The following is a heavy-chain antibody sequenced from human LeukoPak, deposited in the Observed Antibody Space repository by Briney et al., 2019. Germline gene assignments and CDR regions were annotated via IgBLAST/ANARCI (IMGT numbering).Heavy chain of an antibody. CDR2: IYSGGST. V-gene: IGHV3-53*01. CDR3: AKDHPDCRGTSCLLFDC. CDR1: GFTVSSNY. J-gene: IGHJ4*02. Sequence: GGSLRLSCAASGFTVSSNYMSWVRQAPGKGLEWVSVIYSGGSTYYADSVKGGFTISRDNFKNTLYLQMNSLRAEDTAVYYCAKDHPDCRGTSCLLFDCWGQGTLVTVSS. D-gene: IGHD2-2*01.